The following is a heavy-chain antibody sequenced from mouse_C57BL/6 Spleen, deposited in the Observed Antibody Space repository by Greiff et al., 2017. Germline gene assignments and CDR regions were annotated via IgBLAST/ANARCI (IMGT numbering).Heavy chain of an antibody. Sequence: QVQLQQSGTELVKPGASVKLSCKASGYTFTSYWMHWVKQRPGQGLEWIGNINPSNGGTNYNGKFKSKATLTADKSSSTAYMQLSSLTSADSAVYYCASGAVITTLVASFDDWGEGTTLTVAS. J-gene: IGHJ2*01. CDR2: INPSNGGT. CDR1: GYTFTSYW. V-gene: IGHV1-53*01. CDR3: ASGAVITTLVASFDD. D-gene: IGHD1-1*01.